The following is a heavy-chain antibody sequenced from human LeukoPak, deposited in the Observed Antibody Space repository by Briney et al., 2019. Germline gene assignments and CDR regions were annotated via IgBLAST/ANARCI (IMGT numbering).Heavy chain of an antibody. J-gene: IGHJ6*02. CDR2: FNPEDGEK. CDR3: ATDGDCSGGSCSPYYYGMDV. D-gene: IGHD2-15*01. CDR1: GYTLTELS. V-gene: IGHV1-24*01. Sequence: AASVTVSCKVSGYTLTELSMHWVRQAPGKGVEWMGGFNPEDGEKIYAQNFQGRVTMTEDTSTDTAYMELSSLRSEDTAVYYCATDGDCSGGSCSPYYYGMDVWGQGTTVTVSS.